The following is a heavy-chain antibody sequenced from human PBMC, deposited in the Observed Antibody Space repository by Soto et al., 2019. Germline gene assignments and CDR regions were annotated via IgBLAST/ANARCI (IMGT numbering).Heavy chain of an antibody. Sequence: GGSLRLSFAASEFTFSSDAMSWVRQAPGKGLEWVSVISGSGSSTYYADSVKGRFTISRDNAKNTLYLQMNSLRAEDTAIYYCAKIDGNYVSLGFDHWGQGT. D-gene: IGHD4-17*01. J-gene: IGHJ4*02. CDR2: ISGSGSST. V-gene: IGHV3-23*01. CDR1: EFTFSSDA. CDR3: AKIDGNYVSLGFDH.